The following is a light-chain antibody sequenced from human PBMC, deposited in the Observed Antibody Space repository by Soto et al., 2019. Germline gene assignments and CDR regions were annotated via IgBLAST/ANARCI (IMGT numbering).Light chain of an antibody. J-gene: IGKJ2*01. V-gene: IGKV3-20*01. Sequence: ETVLTQSPGTLSLSPGERATLSCRASQSVGSRYLAWYQQKPGQAPRLLIYDTSNRATAIPNRFSGSGSGTDFTLTIGRLEPEDFAVYHCQQYGNPPWTFGQGTKLEIK. CDR2: DTS. CDR3: QQYGNPPWT. CDR1: QSVGSRY.